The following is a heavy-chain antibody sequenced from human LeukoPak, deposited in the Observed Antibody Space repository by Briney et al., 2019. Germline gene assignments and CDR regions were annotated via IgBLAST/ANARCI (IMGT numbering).Heavy chain of an antibody. CDR1: GFTFDDYA. J-gene: IGHJ6*02. CDR2: ISGDGGST. V-gene: IGHV3-43*02. D-gene: IGHD1-1*01. CDR3: AKGEYNWNDWQYYYYYGMDV. Sequence: KPGGSLRLSCAASGFTFDDYAMHWVRQAPGKGLEWVSLISGDGGSTYYADSVKGRFTISRDNSKNSLYLQMNSLRTEDTALYYCAKGEYNWNDWQYYYYYGMDVWGQGTTVTVSS.